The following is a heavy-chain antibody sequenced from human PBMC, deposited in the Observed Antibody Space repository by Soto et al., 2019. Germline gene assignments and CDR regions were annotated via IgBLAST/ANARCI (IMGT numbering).Heavy chain of an antibody. CDR3: ARVMVRGGIYYFDY. CDR2: IYHSGST. CDR1: GGSISSGGYS. D-gene: IGHD3-10*01. Sequence: SETLSLTCAVSGGSISSGGYSWSWVRQPPGKGLEWIGYIYHSGSTYYNPSLKSRVTISVDRSKNQFSLKLSSVTAADTAVYYCARVMVRGGIYYFDYWGQGTLVTVSS. J-gene: IGHJ4*02. V-gene: IGHV4-30-2*01.